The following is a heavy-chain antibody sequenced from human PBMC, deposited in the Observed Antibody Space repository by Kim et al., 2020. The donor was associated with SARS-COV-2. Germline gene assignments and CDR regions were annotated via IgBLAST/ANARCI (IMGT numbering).Heavy chain of an antibody. CDR3: ASSRSGYEELPAAY. D-gene: IGHD5-12*01. V-gene: IGHV1-69*01. J-gene: IGHJ4*02. Sequence: AQKFQGRVTITADESTSTAYMELSSLRSEDTAVYYCASSRSGYEELPAAYWGQGTLVTVSS.